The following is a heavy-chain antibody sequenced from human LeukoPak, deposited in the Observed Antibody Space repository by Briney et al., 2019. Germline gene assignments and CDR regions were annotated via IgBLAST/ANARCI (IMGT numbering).Heavy chain of an antibody. CDR2: IYYSGST. V-gene: IGHV4-59*01. J-gene: IGHJ4*02. D-gene: IGHD6-6*01. CDR1: GGSISSYY. CDR3: ARYSSSVWGGFDY. Sequence: SETLSLTCTVSGGSISSYYWSWIRQPPGKGLEWIGYIYYSGSTNYNPSLKSRVTISVDTSKNQFSLKLSSVTAADTAVYYCARYSSSVWGGFDYWGQGTLVTVSS.